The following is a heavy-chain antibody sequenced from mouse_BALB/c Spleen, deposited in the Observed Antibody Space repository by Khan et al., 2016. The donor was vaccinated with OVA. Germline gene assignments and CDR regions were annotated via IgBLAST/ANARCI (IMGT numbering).Heavy chain of an antibody. J-gene: IGHJ2*01. CDR1: GYTFTYYV. Sequence: VQLQESGPELVKPGASVKMSCKASGYTFTYYVITWVKQRTGQGLEWIGEIYPGSDNAYYNERFKGKATLTADKSSNTTHMQLSSLTSEDSAVHFCARGDGYYVYFDYWGQGTTLTVSS. D-gene: IGHD2-3*01. CDR2: IYPGSDNA. CDR3: ARGDGYYVYFDY. V-gene: IGHV1-81*01.